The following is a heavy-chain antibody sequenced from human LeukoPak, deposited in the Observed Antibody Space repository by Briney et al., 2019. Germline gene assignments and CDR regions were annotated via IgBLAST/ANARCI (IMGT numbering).Heavy chain of an antibody. CDR3: ARALRSRRFDP. CDR1: GGSISSGSYY. CDR2: IYTSGST. J-gene: IGHJ5*02. Sequence: PSETLSLTCTVSGGSISSGSYYWSWIRQPAGKGLEWIGRIYTSGSTNYNPSLKSRVTISVDTSKNQFSLKLSSVTAADTAVYYCARALRSRRFDPWGQGTLVTVSS. V-gene: IGHV4-61*02.